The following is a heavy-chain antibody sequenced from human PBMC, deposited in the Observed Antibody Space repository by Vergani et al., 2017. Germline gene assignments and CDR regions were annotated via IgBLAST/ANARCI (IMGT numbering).Heavy chain of an antibody. Sequence: QVQLQESGPGLVKPSQTLSLTCTVSGGSISSGGYYWSWIRQHPGKGLEWIGYTYYSGSTYYNQSLKSRVTISVDTSKNQFSLKLSAVTAADTAVYYCAGGWLYYYDSSGYYLPDYWGQGTLVTVSS. CDR2: TYYSGST. V-gene: IGHV4-31*03. J-gene: IGHJ4*02. CDR1: GGSISSGGYY. CDR3: AGGWLYYYDSSGYYLPDY. D-gene: IGHD3-22*01.